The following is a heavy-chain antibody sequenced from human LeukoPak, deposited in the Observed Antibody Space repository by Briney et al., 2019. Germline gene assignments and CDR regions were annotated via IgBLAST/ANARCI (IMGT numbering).Heavy chain of an antibody. CDR1: GGSFSGFF. J-gene: IGHJ6*03. Sequence: PSETLSLTCAVSGGSFSGFFWSWIRQAPGKGLECIGEINHSGGTNYNPSLRSRVTISVDTSKNQFSLKLSSVTAADTAVYYCARVGMATISRRENYYYYYYMDVWGKGTTVTVSS. D-gene: IGHD5-24*01. CDR2: INHSGGT. CDR3: ARVGMATISRRENYYYYYYMDV. V-gene: IGHV4-34*01.